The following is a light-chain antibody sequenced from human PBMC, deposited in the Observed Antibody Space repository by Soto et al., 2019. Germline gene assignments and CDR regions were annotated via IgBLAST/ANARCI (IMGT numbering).Light chain of an antibody. Sequence: ESVLTQSPCTLSLSPGERATLSFRASQSVNSNYLAWHQHKPGQAPRLLIYGASSRATGIPARFSGSGSGTDFTLTISSLEPEDFAAYYCQQYGSSGTFGQGTKVDI. CDR1: QSVNSNY. CDR3: QQYGSSGT. CDR2: GAS. J-gene: IGKJ1*01. V-gene: IGKV3-20*01.